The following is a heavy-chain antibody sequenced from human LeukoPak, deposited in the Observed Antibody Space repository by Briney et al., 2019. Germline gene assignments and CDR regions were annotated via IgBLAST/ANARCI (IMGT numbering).Heavy chain of an antibody. V-gene: IGHV1-2*02. D-gene: IGHD3-22*01. Sequence: ASVKVSCKASGYTFTSYGISWVRQAPGQGLERMGWINPNSGGTNYAQKFQGRVTMTRDTSISTAYMELSRLRSDDTAVYYCARLVSGYYYFDYWGQGTLVTVSS. J-gene: IGHJ4*02. CDR3: ARLVSGYYYFDY. CDR2: INPNSGGT. CDR1: GYTFTSYG.